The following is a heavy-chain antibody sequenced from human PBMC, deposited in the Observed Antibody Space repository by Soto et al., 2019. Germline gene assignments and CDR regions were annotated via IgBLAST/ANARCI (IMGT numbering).Heavy chain of an antibody. D-gene: IGHD3-9*01. J-gene: IGHJ5*02. Sequence: GGSLRLSCAASGFTFSNAWMNWVRQAPGKGLEWVGRIKSKTDGGTTDYAAPVKGRFTISRDDSKNTLYLQMNSLKTEDTAVYYCTTETPTYYDILTGRHHSGWFDPRGQ. CDR1: GFTFSNAW. CDR3: TTETPTYYDILTGRHHSGWFDP. CDR2: IKSKTDGGTT. V-gene: IGHV3-15*07.